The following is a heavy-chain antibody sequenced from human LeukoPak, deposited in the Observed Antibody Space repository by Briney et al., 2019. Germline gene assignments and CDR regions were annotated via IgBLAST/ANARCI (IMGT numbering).Heavy chain of an antibody. J-gene: IGHJ4*02. Sequence: GGSLRLSCAASGFTISSYSMNWVRQPPGKGLGWVSSIFPSGGEIHYADSVRGRFTISRDNSKSTLSLQMNSLRAEDTAIYYCATYRQVLLPFESWGQGTLVTVSS. V-gene: IGHV3-23*01. CDR1: GFTISSYS. D-gene: IGHD2-8*02. CDR3: ATYRQVLLPFES. CDR2: IFPSGGEI.